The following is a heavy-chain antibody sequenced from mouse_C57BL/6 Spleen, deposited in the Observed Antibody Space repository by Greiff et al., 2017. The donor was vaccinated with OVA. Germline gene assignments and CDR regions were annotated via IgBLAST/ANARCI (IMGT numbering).Heavy chain of an antibody. V-gene: IGHV1-61*01. J-gene: IGHJ2*01. Sequence: QVQLQQPGAELVRPGSSVKLSCKASGYTFTSYWMDWVKQRPGQGLEWIGNIYPSDSETHYNQKFKDKATLTVDKSSSTAYMQLSSLTSEDSAVYCGARYYGSSYDYWGQGTTLTVSS. CDR1: GYTFTSYW. CDR3: ARYYGSSYDY. D-gene: IGHD1-1*01. CDR2: IYPSDSET.